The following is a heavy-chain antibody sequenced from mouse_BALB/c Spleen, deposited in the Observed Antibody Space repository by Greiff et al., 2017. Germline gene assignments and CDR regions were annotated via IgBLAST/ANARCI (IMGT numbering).Heavy chain of an antibody. V-gene: IGHV5-12-1*01. CDR3: ARHADYGSREAWFAY. J-gene: IGHJ3*01. CDR2: ISSGGGST. CDR1: GFAFSSYD. Sequence: EVKLMESGGGLVKPGGSLKLSCAASGFAFSSYDMSWVRQTPEKRLEWVAYISSGGGSTYYPDTVKGRFTISRDNAKNTLYLQMSSLKSEDTAMYYCARHADYGSREAWFAYWGQGTLVTVSA. D-gene: IGHD1-1*01.